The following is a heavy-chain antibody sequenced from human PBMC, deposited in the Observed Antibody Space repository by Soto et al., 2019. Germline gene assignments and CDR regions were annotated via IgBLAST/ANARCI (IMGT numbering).Heavy chain of an antibody. CDR1: GYTFTSYG. V-gene: IGHV1-18*01. Sequence: QVQLVQSGAEVKKPGASVKVSCKASGYTFTSYGINWVRQAPGQGLEWMGWISAYNANTHYAQKLQGRVAMTTDTFTSTAYMALRSLRSDGTAVYYCVRGEDWFDPWGQGTLVTVSS. CDR3: VRGEDWFDP. J-gene: IGHJ5*02. CDR2: ISAYNANT.